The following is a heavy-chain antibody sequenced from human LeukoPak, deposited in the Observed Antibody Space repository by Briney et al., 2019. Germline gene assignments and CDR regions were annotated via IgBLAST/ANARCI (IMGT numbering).Heavy chain of an antibody. Sequence: LVKVSCKASGGTFSSYAISWVRQAPGQGLEWMGGIIPIFGTANYAQKFQGRVTITADESTSTAYMELSSLRSEDTAVYYCARDYPMYDYYDSSGYYIVGWFDPWGQGTLVTVSS. CDR1: GGTFSSYA. J-gene: IGHJ5*02. CDR2: IIPIFGTA. CDR3: ARDYPMYDYYDSSGYYIVGWFDP. D-gene: IGHD3-22*01. V-gene: IGHV1-69*13.